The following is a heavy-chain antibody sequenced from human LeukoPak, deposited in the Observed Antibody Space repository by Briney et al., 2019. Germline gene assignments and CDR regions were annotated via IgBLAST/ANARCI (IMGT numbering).Heavy chain of an antibody. Sequence: ASVKVSCKASGYTFTSYGISWVRQASGQGLEWMGWISAYNGNTNYAQKLQGRVTMTTDTSTSTAYMELRSLRSDDTAVYYCARGPAGQQLVLSWFDPWGQGTLVTVSS. CDR1: GYTFTSYG. J-gene: IGHJ5*02. CDR2: ISAYNGNT. CDR3: ARGPAGQQLVLSWFDP. V-gene: IGHV1-18*04. D-gene: IGHD6-13*01.